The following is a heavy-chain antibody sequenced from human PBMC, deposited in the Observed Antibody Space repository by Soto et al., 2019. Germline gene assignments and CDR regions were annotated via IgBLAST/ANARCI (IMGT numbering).Heavy chain of an antibody. D-gene: IGHD3-22*01. V-gene: IGHV3-23*01. Sequence: EVQLLQSEGGLVQPGGSLRLSCAASGFTLSNYGMNWVRQAPGKGLEWVSGIGGSDGSTYYADSVKGRFTISRDNSKNTLYLQMNTLRAEDTAVYYCAKDKYYDWRQGTLVTVSS. CDR2: IGGSDGST. CDR1: GFTLSNYG. J-gene: IGHJ4*02. CDR3: AKDKYYD.